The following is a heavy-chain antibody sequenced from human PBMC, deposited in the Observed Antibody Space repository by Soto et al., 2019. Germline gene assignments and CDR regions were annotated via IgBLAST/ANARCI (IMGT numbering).Heavy chain of an antibody. Sequence: PGGSLRLSCAASGFTFSSYDMHWVRQATGKGLEWVSAIGTAGDTYYPGSVKGRFTISRENAKNSLYLQMNSLRAGDTAVYYCARGLGYCTNGVCYPWFDPWGQGTQVTVSS. CDR2: IGTAGDT. V-gene: IGHV3-13*01. CDR1: GFTFSSYD. CDR3: ARGLGYCTNGVCYPWFDP. D-gene: IGHD2-8*01. J-gene: IGHJ5*02.